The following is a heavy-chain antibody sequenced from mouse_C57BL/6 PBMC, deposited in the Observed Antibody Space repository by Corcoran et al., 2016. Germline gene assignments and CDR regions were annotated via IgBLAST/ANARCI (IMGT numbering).Heavy chain of an antibody. V-gene: IGHV9-3*01. CDR1: GYTFTTYG. CDR2: INTYSGVP. Sequence: QIQLVQSGPELKKPGETVKISCKASGYTFTTYGMSWVKQAPGKGLKWMGWINTYSGVPTYADDFKGRFAFSLETSASTAYLQINNLKNEDTATYFCASEGFDVWGTGTTVTVSS. J-gene: IGHJ1*03. CDR3: ASEGFDV.